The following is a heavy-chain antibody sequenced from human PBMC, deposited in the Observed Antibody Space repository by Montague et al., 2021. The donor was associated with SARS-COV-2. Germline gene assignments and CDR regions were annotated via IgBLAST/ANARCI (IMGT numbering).Heavy chain of an antibody. Sequence: SETLSLTCTVSGGSISSYYWSWIRQPPGKGLEWIGYIYYSGSTNYNPSLKSRVTISVDTSKNQFPLKLSSVTAADTAVYYCARGSGWMGNAFDIRSQGTMVTVSS. CDR1: GGSISSYY. CDR2: IYYSGST. V-gene: IGHV4-59*01. J-gene: IGHJ3*02. CDR3: ARGSGWMGNAFDI. D-gene: IGHD6-19*01.